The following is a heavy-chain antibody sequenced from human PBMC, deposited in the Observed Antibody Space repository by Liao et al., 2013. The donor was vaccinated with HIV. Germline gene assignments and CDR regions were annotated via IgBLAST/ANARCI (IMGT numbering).Heavy chain of an antibody. CDR2: ISHSGST. CDR3: ATEQVINWFDP. D-gene: IGHD2-21*01. Sequence: QVHLQQWGAGLLKPSETLSLTCAVYGGSFSGYYWTWVRQPPGKGLEWIGEISHSGSTNYNPSLQSRVTISVDTSKNQFSLKLSSVTAADTAVYYCATEQVINWFDPWGQGTLITVSS. CDR1: GGSFSGYY. V-gene: IGHV4-34*01. J-gene: IGHJ5*02.